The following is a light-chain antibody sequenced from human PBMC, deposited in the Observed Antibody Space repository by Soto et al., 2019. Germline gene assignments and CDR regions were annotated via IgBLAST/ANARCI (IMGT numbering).Light chain of an antibody. J-gene: IGKJ1*01. V-gene: IGKV3-15*01. CDR3: QQYNNWPPWT. Sequence: EIVMTQSPATLSVSPGERATLSCRASQSVSSNLAWYQQKPGQAPRLLIYGASTRATGIPARSSGSGSGTEFTITISSLQSEDFAVYYCQQYNNWPPWTFGQGTKVEIK. CDR1: QSVSSN. CDR2: GAS.